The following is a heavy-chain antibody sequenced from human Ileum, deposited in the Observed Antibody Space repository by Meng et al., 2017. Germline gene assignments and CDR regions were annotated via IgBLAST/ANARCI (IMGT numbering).Heavy chain of an antibody. CDR3: ARVTGGDYGIEFAY. CDR1: AYIFTTYA. D-gene: IGHD4-17*01. Sequence: QLQLVQSGSELNKPGVSVKVSCKASAYIFTTYAINWVRQAPGQGLEWMGWINTNTGNPTYAQGFTGRFVFSLDTSVNTAYLQISSLKAEDTAVYYCARVTGGDYGIEFAYWGQGTLVTVSS. CDR2: INTNTGNP. V-gene: IGHV7-4-1*02. J-gene: IGHJ4*02.